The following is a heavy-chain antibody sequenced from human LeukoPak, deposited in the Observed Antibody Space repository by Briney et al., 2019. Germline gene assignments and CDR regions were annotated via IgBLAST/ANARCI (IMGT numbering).Heavy chain of an antibody. D-gene: IGHD1-1*01. V-gene: IGHV3-48*02. CDR1: GFTFSDYS. Sequence: GESLRLSCAASGFTFSDYSMNWVRQAPGKGLEWVSYITTSGGTIDYADSVKGRFIISRDNAKNSLYLQMNSLRDEDTAVYYCARDLNWAFDYWGQGTLVTVSS. CDR3: ARDLNWAFDY. CDR2: ITTSGGTI. J-gene: IGHJ4*02.